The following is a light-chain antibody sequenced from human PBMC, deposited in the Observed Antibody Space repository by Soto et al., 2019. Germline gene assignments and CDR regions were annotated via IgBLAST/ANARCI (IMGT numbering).Light chain of an antibody. CDR1: QSVSNS. CDR2: DVS. Sequence: EIVLTQSPATLSLSPGERVPLSCRASQSVSNSLAWYQQKPGQPPRLLIYDVSNRATGIPARFSGSGSGTDFTLTITSLEPEDFAVYFCHQRYNWPRVTFGQGTQLEIK. CDR3: HQRYNWPRVT. V-gene: IGKV3-11*01. J-gene: IGKJ5*01.